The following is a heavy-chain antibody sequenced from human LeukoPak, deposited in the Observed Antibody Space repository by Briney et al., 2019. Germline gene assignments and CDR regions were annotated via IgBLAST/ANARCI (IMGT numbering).Heavy chain of an antibody. J-gene: IGHJ3*02. CDR3: ARPGIAAGAFDI. V-gene: IGHV4-39*07. CDR2: IYYSGCT. CDR1: GGSISSSSYY. Sequence: SETLSLTCTVSGGSISSSSYYWGWIRQPPGKGLEWIGSIYYSGCTYYNPSLKSRVTISVDTSKNQFSLKLSSVTAADTAVYYCARPGIAAGAFDIWGQGTMVTVSS. D-gene: IGHD6-13*01.